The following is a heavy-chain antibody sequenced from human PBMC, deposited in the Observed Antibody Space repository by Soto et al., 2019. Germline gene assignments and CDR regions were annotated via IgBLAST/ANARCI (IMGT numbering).Heavy chain of an antibody. CDR3: ARDSFITMFWAGHLYGCGMAD. Sequence: QVHLVESGGGVVHPGRSLRLSCAASGFTFSDYAIHWVRQAPGKGLGWAAVISFDGSNKYFADAVKGRFTISRDNSKHTRYLQMNSLRAEDTALYNGARDSFITMFWAGHLYGCGMADWGQGTTVIVSS. CDR1: GFTFSDYA. J-gene: IGHJ6*02. D-gene: IGHD3-10*02. V-gene: IGHV3-30-3*01. CDR2: ISFDGSNK.